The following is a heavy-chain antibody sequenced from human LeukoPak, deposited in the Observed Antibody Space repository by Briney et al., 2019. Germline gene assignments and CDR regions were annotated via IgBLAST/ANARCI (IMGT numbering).Heavy chain of an antibody. CDR1: GFTFNSYA. D-gene: IGHD2-2*01. J-gene: IGHJ6*03. CDR3: SKDLRVIVVTYYMDV. CDR2: ISGNGGST. V-gene: IGHV3-23*01. Sequence: GGSLRLSCAASGFTFNSYAMTWVRQAPGKGLEWVSSISGNGGSTYYTDSVKGRFTISRDNSKNTLYMQMNSLRAEDTAAYYCSKDLRVIVVTYYMDVWGKGTTVTVSS.